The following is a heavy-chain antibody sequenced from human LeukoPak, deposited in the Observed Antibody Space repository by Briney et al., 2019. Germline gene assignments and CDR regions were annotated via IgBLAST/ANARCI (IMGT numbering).Heavy chain of an antibody. V-gene: IGHV3-30*03. CDR1: GFTFTTYG. J-gene: IGHJ4*02. Sequence: PGGSLRLSCAVSGFTFTTYGMHWVRQAPGKGVEWVAVISYDGSNKYYADSVKGRFTISRDNSKNTLFLQMNSLRAEDTAVYYCARDRDTANILLMYSWGQGTLVTVSS. CDR3: ARDRDTANILLMYS. CDR2: ISYDGSNK. D-gene: IGHD2-8*01.